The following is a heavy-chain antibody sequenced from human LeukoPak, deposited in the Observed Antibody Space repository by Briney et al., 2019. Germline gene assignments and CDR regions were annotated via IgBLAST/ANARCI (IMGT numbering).Heavy chain of an antibody. CDR3: AKDDGGEYHLFDS. CDR2: ISSSSSYI. CDR1: GFTFSSYS. J-gene: IGHJ4*02. V-gene: IGHV3-21*04. D-gene: IGHD3-16*01. Sequence: GGSLRLSCAASGFTFSSYSMNWVRQAPGKGLEWVSSISSSSSYIYYADSVKGRFIISRDNSKNTLYLQMNSLTVEDTAVYYCAKDDGGEYHLFDSWGQGTLVTVSS.